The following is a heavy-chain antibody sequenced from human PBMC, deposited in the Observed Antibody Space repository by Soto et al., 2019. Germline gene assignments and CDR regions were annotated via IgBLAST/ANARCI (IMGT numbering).Heavy chain of an antibody. V-gene: IGHV4-59*08. Sequence: SETLSLTCTVSGGSISSYYWSWIRQPPGKGLEWIGYIYYSGSTNYNPSLKSRVTISVDTSKNQFSLKLSSVTAADTAVYYCARSYCSGGSCYYTDFDYWGQGTLVTVSS. CDR3: ARSYCSGGSCYYTDFDY. J-gene: IGHJ4*02. CDR1: GGSISSYY. CDR2: IYYSGST. D-gene: IGHD2-15*01.